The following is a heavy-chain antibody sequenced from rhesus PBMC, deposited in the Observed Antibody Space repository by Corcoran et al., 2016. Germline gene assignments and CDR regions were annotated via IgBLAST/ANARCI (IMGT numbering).Heavy chain of an antibody. V-gene: IGHV4S14*01. CDR2: IYGRGGSN. CDR1: GGSISGYYY. J-gene: IGHJ5-1*01. Sequence: QVQLQESGPGLVKPSETLSLTCAVSGGSISGYYYWSWIRQPPGKGLVWIGSIYGRGGSNYLNPALKSRVTLSVDTSKNQFSLKLSSGTAADTAVYYCARYNFWTGLRFDVWGPGVLVTVSS. D-gene: IGHD3-3*01. CDR3: ARYNFWTGLRFDV.